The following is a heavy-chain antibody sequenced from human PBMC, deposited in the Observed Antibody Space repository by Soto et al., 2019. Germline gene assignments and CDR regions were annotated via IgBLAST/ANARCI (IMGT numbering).Heavy chain of an antibody. Sequence: GGSLRLSCAASGFTFSIYSMTWVRLAPGKGLEWVSLVYSGGATHYAASVKGRFTISTHSSQNTLFLQMNSLRNEDTATYYCVRGRYGSEIHWGQGTKVTVSS. D-gene: IGHD3-10*01. V-gene: IGHV3-53*04. J-gene: IGHJ4*02. CDR2: VYSGGAT. CDR3: VRGRYGSEIH. CDR1: GFTFSIYS.